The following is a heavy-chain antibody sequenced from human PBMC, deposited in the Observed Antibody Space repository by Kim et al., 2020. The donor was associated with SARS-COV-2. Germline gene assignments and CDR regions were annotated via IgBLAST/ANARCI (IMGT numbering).Heavy chain of an antibody. Sequence: GGSLRLSCAASGFTFSSYWMSWVRQAPGKGLEWVANIKQDGSEKYYVDSVKGRFTISRDNAKNSLYLQMNSLRAEDTAVYYCARAYSGYDYYCGGDCYPEYFQHWGQGTLVTVSS. J-gene: IGHJ1*01. CDR3: ARAYSGYDYYCGGDCYPEYFQH. CDR1: GFTFSSYW. D-gene: IGHD2-21*02. V-gene: IGHV3-7*04. CDR2: IKQDGSEK.